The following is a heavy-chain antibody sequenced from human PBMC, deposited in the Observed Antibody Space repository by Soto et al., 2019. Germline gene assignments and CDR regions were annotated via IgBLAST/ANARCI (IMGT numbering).Heavy chain of an antibody. CDR1: GFTVSSKY. V-gene: IGHV3-53*01. J-gene: IGHJ4*02. CDR2: MYGGGTT. Sequence: EVQLVESRGGLIQPGGSLKLSCAASGFTVSSKYMTWVRQAPGKGLEWVSVMYGGGTTYYADSVKGRFTITRDNSKHSLYLQMNSLRAEDTAVYYCVQTTGWPGFDFWGQGTLVTVSS. D-gene: IGHD6-19*01. CDR3: VQTTGWPGFDF.